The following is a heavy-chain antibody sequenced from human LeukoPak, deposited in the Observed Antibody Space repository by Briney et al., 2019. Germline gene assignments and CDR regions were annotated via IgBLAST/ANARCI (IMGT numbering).Heavy chain of an antibody. CDR3: ARASYYYDSSVPDY. Sequence: GGSLRLSCAASGFTFSDYNMHWVRQAPGRGLEWVAVISFDGENNFHADSVKGRFTISRDKSKNTLYLQMNSLRAEDTAVYYCARASYYYDSSVPDYWGQGTLVTVSS. D-gene: IGHD3-22*01. CDR2: ISFDGENN. CDR1: GFTFSDYN. V-gene: IGHV3-33*08. J-gene: IGHJ4*02.